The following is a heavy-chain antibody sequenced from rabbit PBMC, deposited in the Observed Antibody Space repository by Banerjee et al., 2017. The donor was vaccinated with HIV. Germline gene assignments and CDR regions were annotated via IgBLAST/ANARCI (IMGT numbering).Heavy chain of an antibody. Sequence: QEQLVESGGGLVQPEGSLTLTCTASGFSFSSNAIYWVRQAPGKGLEWIASIYAGDGSTYYATWAKGRFTVSKTSSTTVTLQMTSLTAADTATYFCARGGGIAGDGCKLWGQGTLVTVS. CDR3: ARGGGIAGDGCKL. V-gene: IGHV1S45*01. CDR2: IYAGDGST. D-gene: IGHD2-1*01. J-gene: IGHJ4*01. CDR1: GFSFSSNA.